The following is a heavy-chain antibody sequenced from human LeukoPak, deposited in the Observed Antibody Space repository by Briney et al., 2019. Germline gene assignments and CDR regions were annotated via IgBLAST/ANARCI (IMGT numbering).Heavy chain of an antibody. V-gene: IGHV1-2*02. CDR3: ARDERYFDWLPTSFYGMDV. CDR1: GYTFTGYY. J-gene: IGHJ6*02. CDR2: INPNSGGT. D-gene: IGHD3-9*01. Sequence: ASVKVSCKASGYTFTGYYMHWVRQAPGQGLEWMGWINPNSGGTNYAQKFQGRVTMTRDTSISTAYMELSRLRSDDTAVYHCARDERYFDWLPTSFYGMDVWGQGTTVTVSS.